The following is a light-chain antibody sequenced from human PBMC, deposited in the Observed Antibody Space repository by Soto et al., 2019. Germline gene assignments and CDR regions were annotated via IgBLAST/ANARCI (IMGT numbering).Light chain of an antibody. V-gene: IGKV3-11*01. CDR1: QSVSSH. J-gene: IGKJ4*01. Sequence: EIVLTQSPATLSLSPGERAALSCRASQSVSSHLAWYQQKPGQAPRLLIYDASNRATGIPARFSGSGSVTDFTLIISSLDPEDLAVYYCQQRSNWPRTVGGGTKVEIK. CDR3: QQRSNWPRT. CDR2: DAS.